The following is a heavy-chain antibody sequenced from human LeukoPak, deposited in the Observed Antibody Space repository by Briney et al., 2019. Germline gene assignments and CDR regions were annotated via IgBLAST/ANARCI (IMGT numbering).Heavy chain of an antibody. CDR1: GFTFSRYA. D-gene: IGHD3-10*01. CDR2: ISGSADTT. V-gene: IGHV3-23*01. J-gene: IGHJ4*02. Sequence: GGSLRLSCAASGFTFSRYAMTWVRQVPGKGREWVSLISGSADTTYYAESVKGRFTISRDNAKNTLYLHMNSLPADDTAVYFWVKAVGSGSYRHSDYWAREPWSPSPQ. CDR3: VKAVGSGSYRHSDY.